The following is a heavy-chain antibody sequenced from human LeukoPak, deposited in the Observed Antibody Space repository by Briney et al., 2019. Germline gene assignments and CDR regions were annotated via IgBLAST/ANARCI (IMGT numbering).Heavy chain of an antibody. J-gene: IGHJ4*02. V-gene: IGHV4-34*01. CDR1: GGSFSGYY. Sequence: PSETLSLTCAVYGGSFSGYYWSWIPQPPGKGLEWIGEINHSGSTNYNPSLKSRVTISVDTSKNQFSLKLSSVTAADTAVYYCARPSERYGDFNFDYWGQGTLVTVSS. CDR2: INHSGST. CDR3: ARPSERYGDFNFDY. D-gene: IGHD4-17*01.